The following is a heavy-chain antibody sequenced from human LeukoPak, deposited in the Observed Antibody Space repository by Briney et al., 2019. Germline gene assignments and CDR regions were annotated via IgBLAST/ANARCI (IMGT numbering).Heavy chain of an antibody. CDR3: ARVYCSSTSCYETRFDP. V-gene: IGHV1-69*06. D-gene: IGHD2-2*01. CDR1: GGTFSSYA. J-gene: IGHJ5*02. Sequence: SVKVSCKASGGTFSSYAISWVRQAPGQGLEWMGGIIPIFGTANYAQEFQGRVTITADKSTSTAYMELSSLRSEDTAVYYCARVYCSSTSCYETRFDPWGQGTLVTVSS. CDR2: IIPIFGTA.